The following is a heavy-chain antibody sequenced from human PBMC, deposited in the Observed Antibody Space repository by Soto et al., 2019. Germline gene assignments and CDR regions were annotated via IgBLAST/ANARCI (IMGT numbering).Heavy chain of an antibody. CDR1: GYSFTGYY. Sequence: ASVKVSCKASGYSFTGYYMHWVRQAPGQGLEWMGWINLNNGVTLYAEKFQGRVTMTRDTSISTAYMELRSLTSDDTAIYYCARDTYDTTGYPLDYWGQGTLVTVSS. V-gene: IGHV1-2*02. CDR2: INLNNGVT. CDR3: ARDTYDTTGYPLDY. J-gene: IGHJ4*02. D-gene: IGHD3-22*01.